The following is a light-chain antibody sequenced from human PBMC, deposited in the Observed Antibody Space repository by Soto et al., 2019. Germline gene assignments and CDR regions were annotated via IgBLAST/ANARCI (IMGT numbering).Light chain of an antibody. CDR1: QSVSTN. J-gene: IGKJ1*01. CDR2: GAS. V-gene: IGKV3-15*01. Sequence: EIVMTQSPGTLSLSPGERATLSCRASQSVSTNLAWYQQIPGQAPRLLIYGASTRATGIPARFSGSGSGTEFTLAISSLQSEDFAVYYCQQYNDWAHTFGLGTKVEIK. CDR3: QQYNDWAHT.